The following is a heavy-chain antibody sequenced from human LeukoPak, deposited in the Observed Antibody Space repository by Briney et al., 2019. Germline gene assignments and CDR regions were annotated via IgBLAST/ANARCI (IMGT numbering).Heavy chain of an antibody. Sequence: SETLSLTCTVSGGSISSYYWSWIRQPPGKGLEWIGYIYYSGSTNYNPSLKSRVTISVDTSKNQFSLKLSSVTAADTAVYYCAGLPAVAGYGWYLDLWGRGTLVTVSS. D-gene: IGHD6-19*01. CDR1: GGSISSYY. J-gene: IGHJ2*01. CDR3: AGLPAVAGYGWYLDL. V-gene: IGHV4-59*08. CDR2: IYYSGST.